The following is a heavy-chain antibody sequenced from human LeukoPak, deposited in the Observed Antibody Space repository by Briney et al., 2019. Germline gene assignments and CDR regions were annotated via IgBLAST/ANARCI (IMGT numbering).Heavy chain of an antibody. CDR1: GYIFTDYY. D-gene: IGHD5-18*01. CDR2: INPNSGGA. J-gene: IGHJ4*02. V-gene: IGHV1-2*02. Sequence: ASVKVSCKASGYIFTDYYMHWVRQAPGQGLEWMGWINPNSGGANYAQKFQGRVTMTGDTSISTAYMELSRLTSDDTAIYYCAGRPDTAIVPIFGYWGQGTLVTVSS. CDR3: AGRPDTAIVPIFGY.